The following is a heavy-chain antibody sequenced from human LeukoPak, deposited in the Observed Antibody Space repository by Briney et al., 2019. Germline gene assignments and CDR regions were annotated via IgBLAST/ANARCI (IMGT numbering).Heavy chain of an antibody. Sequence: GASVKVSCKASGYTFTSYYLHWVRQAPGQGLEWMGWINPNSGGTNYAQKFQGWVTMTRDTSISTAYMELSRLRSDDTAVYYCARSDSRAGPIYYYGMDVWGQGTTVTVSS. CDR1: GYTFTSYY. V-gene: IGHV1-2*04. D-gene: IGHD3/OR15-3a*01. CDR3: ARSDSRAGPIYYYGMDV. CDR2: INPNSGGT. J-gene: IGHJ6*02.